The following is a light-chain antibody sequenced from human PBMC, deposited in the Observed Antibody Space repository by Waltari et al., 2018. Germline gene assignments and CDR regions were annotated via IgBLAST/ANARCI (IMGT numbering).Light chain of an antibody. CDR3: QSFDSSLGGWV. V-gene: IGLV1-40*01. CDR2: GDT. Sequence: QSVLTQPPSVSGAPGQRVTISCTGSSSNIGTGFEVHWYQQLPGTAPKLLISGDTNRPSGVPDRFSVSKSGTSAPLAITGLQAEDEADYYCQSFDSSLGGWVFGGGTKLTDL. CDR1: SSNIGTGFE. J-gene: IGLJ3*02.